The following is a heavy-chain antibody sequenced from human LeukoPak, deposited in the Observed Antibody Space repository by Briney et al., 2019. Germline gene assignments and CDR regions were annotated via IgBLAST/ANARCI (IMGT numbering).Heavy chain of an antibody. CDR1: GFTFDDYA. CDR2: ISWNSGSI. J-gene: IGHJ5*02. Sequence: GGSLRLSCAASGFTFDDYAMHWVQQAPGKGLEWVSGISWNSGSIGYADSVKGRFTISRDNAKNSLYLQMNSLRAEDTALYYCAKGVTYYDSSGIYNWFDPWGQGTLVTVSS. D-gene: IGHD3-22*01. CDR3: AKGVTYYDSSGIYNWFDP. V-gene: IGHV3-9*01.